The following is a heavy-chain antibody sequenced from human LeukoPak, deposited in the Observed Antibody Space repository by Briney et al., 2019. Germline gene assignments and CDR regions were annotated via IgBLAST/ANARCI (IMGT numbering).Heavy chain of an antibody. CDR1: GFTFSSYA. CDR2: ISYDGSNK. D-gene: IGHD5-24*01. J-gene: IGHJ4*02. Sequence: GGSLRLSCAASGFTFSSYAMHGVRQAPGKGLEWVAVISYDGSNKYYADSVKGRFTISRDNSKNTPYLQMNSLRAEDTAVYYCARDHWGRWLQSIDYWGQGTLVTVSS. V-gene: IGHV3-30-3*01. CDR3: ARDHWGRWLQSIDY.